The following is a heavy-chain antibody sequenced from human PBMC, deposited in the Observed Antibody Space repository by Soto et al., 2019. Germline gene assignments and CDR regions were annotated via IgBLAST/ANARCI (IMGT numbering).Heavy chain of an antibody. D-gene: IGHD1-26*01. Sequence: ASVKVSCKASGYTLISYGITWVRQAPGQGLEWMGGISAYSSNTHYAQKYQGRVTMTTDASTSSAYMELRSLTSDDTAAYYCARSSGGNFGIIIEGTNWFAPWGQGTLVTVSS. CDR2: ISAYSSNT. CDR1: GYTLISYG. CDR3: ARSSGGNFGIIIEGTNWFAP. J-gene: IGHJ5*02. V-gene: IGHV1-18*01.